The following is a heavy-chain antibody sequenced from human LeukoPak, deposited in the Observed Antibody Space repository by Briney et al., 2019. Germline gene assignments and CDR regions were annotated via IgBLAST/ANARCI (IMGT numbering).Heavy chain of an antibody. V-gene: IGHV1-69*06. Sequence: ASVKVSCKASGYTFTAYYLHWVRQAPGQGLEWMGGIIPIFGTPNYAQKFQGRVTITAEKSTSTTYMELSSLRSEDTAVYYCARVLLWFGELRTPGYNWFDPWGQGTLVTVSS. CDR1: GYTFTAYY. J-gene: IGHJ5*02. CDR2: IIPIFGTP. CDR3: ARVLLWFGELRTPGYNWFDP. D-gene: IGHD3-10*01.